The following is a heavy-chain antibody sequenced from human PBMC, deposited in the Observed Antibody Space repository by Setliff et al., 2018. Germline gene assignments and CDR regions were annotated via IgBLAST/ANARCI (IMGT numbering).Heavy chain of an antibody. D-gene: IGHD3-3*01. CDR3: VRGFTIFGVVKLERWFDP. V-gene: IGHV4-38-2*01. J-gene: IGHJ5*02. Sequence: SETLSLTCAVSYYSISSGYYWGWIRQPPGKGLEWIGTISHSGSTSYNSSLKSRVTMSVDTSKNQFFLKLSSVTAADTAVYYCVRGFTIFGVVKLERWFDPWGQGTLVTVS. CDR1: YYSISSGYY. CDR2: ISHSGST.